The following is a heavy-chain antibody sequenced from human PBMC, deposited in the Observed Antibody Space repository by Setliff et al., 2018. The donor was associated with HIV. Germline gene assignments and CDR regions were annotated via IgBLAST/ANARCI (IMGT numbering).Heavy chain of an antibody. V-gene: IGHV3-74*01. D-gene: IGHD3-3*01. CDR3: ARGPQYNFWGGYLGL. CDR1: GLTFSNYW. CDR2: IDSDGSDT. J-gene: IGHJ4*02. Sequence: GGSLRLSCVASGLTFSNYWMHWVRQAPGEGLVWVSRIDSDGSDTDYADSVRGRFTISRDNAKNTLYLQMTSLRAEDTAVYYCARGPQYNFWGGYLGLWGRGTLVTAPQ.